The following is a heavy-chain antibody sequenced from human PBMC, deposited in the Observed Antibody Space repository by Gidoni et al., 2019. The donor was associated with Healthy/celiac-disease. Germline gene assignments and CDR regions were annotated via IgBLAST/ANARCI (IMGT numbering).Heavy chain of an antibody. D-gene: IGHD6-13*01. CDR1: GYTVTSYG. J-gene: IGHJ4*02. CDR3: ARDPSIAAAGPPGD. V-gene: IGHV1-18*01. Sequence: QVQLVQSGAEGKKPGASGKVSCKDSGYTVTSYGISWVRQAPGQGLEWIGWISAYNGNTNYAQKLQGRVTMTTDTSPSTASMELRSLRSDDTAVYYCARDPSIAAAGPPGDWGQGALVTVSS. CDR2: ISAYNGNT.